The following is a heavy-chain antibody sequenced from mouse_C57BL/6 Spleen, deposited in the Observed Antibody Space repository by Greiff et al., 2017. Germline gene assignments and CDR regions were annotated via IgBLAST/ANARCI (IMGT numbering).Heavy chain of an antibody. D-gene: IGHD1-1*01. J-gene: IGHJ1*03. CDR2: IYWDDAK. CDR3: ARIGASYGSSYIWYFDV. CDR1: GFSLSTSGMG. V-gene: IGHV8-12*01. Sequence: QVTLKESGPGILQSSQTLSLTCSFSGFSLSTSGMGVSWIRQPSGKGLEWLAHIYWDDAKRYNPSLKSRLTISKDTSRNQVFLKITSVDTADTATYYCARIGASYGSSYIWYFDVWGTGTTVTVSS.